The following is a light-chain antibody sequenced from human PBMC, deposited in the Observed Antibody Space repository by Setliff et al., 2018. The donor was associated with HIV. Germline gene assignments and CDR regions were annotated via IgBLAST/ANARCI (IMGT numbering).Light chain of an antibody. CDR2: EVN. CDR3: SSYAGSNNPVV. Sequence: QSVLTQPRSVSGSPGQSVTISCTGTSSDVGDYDFVSWYQQHPDKAPKLILYEVNKRPSGVPDRFSGSKSGNTASLTVSGLQADDEADYCCSSYAGSNNPVVFGGGTKVTVL. CDR1: SSDVGDYDF. V-gene: IGLV2-8*01. J-gene: IGLJ2*01.